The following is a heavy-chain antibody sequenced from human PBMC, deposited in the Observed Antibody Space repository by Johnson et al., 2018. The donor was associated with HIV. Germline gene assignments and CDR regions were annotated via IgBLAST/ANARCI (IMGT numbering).Heavy chain of an antibody. Sequence: QVQLVESGGGLVKPGGSLRLSCAASGFTFSDYYMSWIRQAPGKGLEWVSYISSSSSTIYYADSVKGRFTISRDSTKNSLYLQMNSLRVEDTAVYYCARDPEWSAFDIWGQGTMVTVSS. CDR1: GFTFSDYY. D-gene: IGHD3-3*01. V-gene: IGHV3-11*01. CDR2: ISSSSSTI. J-gene: IGHJ3*02. CDR3: ARDPEWSAFDI.